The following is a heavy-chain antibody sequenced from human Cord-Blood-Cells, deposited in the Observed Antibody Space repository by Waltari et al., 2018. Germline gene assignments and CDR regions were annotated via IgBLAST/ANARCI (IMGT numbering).Heavy chain of an antibody. D-gene: IGHD2-2*01. V-gene: IGHV4-34*01. CDR3: ARGGGYCSSTSCFVKSYYYYGMDV. CDR1: GGSFSGYY. Sequence: QVQLQQWGAGLLKPSETLSLTCAVYGGSFSGYYWSWIRQPPGKGLAWIGEINHSGSTNYNPSLKGRVTISVDTSKNQFSLKLSSVTAADTAVYYCARGGGYCSSTSCFVKSYYYYGMDVWGQGTTVTVSS. J-gene: IGHJ6*02. CDR2: INHSGST.